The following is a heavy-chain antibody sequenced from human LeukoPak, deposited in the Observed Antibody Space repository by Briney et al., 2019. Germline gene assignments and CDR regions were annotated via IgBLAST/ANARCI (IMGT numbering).Heavy chain of an antibody. CDR2: IGSNGGST. CDR1: GFTFSSYA. Sequence: GGSLRLSCSASGFTFSSYAMHWVRQAPGKGLEYVSAIGSNGGSTYYADSVKGRFTISRDNSKNTLSLQMSSLRPEDTAVYYYVSSYSRSPTGDYGMDVWGQGTPVTVSS. J-gene: IGHJ6*02. V-gene: IGHV3-64D*09. D-gene: IGHD6-6*01. CDR3: VSSYSRSPTGDYGMDV.